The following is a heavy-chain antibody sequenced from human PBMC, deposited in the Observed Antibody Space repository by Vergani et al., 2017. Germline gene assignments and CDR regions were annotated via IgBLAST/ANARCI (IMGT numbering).Heavy chain of an antibody. Sequence: QITLKESGPTLVKPTQTLTLTCTFSGFSLSTSGVGVGWIRQPPGKALEWLALIYWDDDKRYSPSLKSRLTITKDTSKTQVVLTMTNMDPVDTATYYCAHTEFSFQRSSTTLIGGLYDYWGQGTLVTVSS. J-gene: IGHJ4*02. CDR3: AHTEFSFQRSSTTLIGGLYDY. CDR1: GFSLSTSGVG. D-gene: IGHD2-2*01. V-gene: IGHV2-5*02. CDR2: IYWDDDK.